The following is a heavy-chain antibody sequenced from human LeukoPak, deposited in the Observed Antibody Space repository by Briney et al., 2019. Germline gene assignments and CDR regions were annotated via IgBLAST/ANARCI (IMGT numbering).Heavy chain of an antibody. J-gene: IGHJ4*02. CDR2: INPNSGGT. CDR1: GYTFTGYY. Sequence: ASVKVSCKASGYTFTGYYMHWVRQAPGQGLEWMGWINPNSGGTNYAQKFQGRVTMTRDTSISTAYMELSRLRSDDTAVYYCARDTAGYSYGYSYWGQGTLVTASS. D-gene: IGHD5-18*01. CDR3: ARDTAGYSYGYSY. V-gene: IGHV1-2*02.